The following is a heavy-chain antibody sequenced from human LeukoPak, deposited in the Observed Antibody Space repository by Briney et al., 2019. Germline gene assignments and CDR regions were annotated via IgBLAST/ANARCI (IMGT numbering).Heavy chain of an antibody. V-gene: IGHV3-7*01. CDR3: TRSGTYVFDC. J-gene: IGHJ4*02. CDR2: IKQDGSDI. D-gene: IGHD1-26*01. CDR1: GFTFSSYW. Sequence: GGSLRLSCAASGFTFSSYWMSWVRQAPGKGLEWVANIKQDGSDIYYVDSVKGRFTISRDNAKNSLYLQMNSLRAEDTAVYYRTRSGTYVFDCWGQGTLVTVSS.